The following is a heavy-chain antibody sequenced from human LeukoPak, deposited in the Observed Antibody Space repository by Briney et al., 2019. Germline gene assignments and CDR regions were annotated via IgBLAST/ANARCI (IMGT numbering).Heavy chain of an antibody. J-gene: IGHJ5*02. D-gene: IGHD3-22*01. CDR3: ARDLISGYRGNRFDP. V-gene: IGHV4-61*09. CDR1: GDSVTNATNY. Sequence: SETLSLTCTVSGDSVTNATNYWSWIRQPAGKGLEWIGHLYTSGNTNYNPSLNGRVTISVDTSKNQFSLNLRSVTAADTAVYYCARDLISGYRGNRFDPWGQGTLVTVSS. CDR2: LYTSGNT.